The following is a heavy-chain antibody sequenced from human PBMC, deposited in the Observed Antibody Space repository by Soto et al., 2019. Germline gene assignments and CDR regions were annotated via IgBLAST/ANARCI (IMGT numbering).Heavy chain of an antibody. CDR1: GYTLTELS. CDR2: FDPEDGET. V-gene: IGHV1-24*01. CDR3: ATVRYYGSGLKGIFDAFDI. J-gene: IGHJ3*02. D-gene: IGHD3-10*01. Sequence: GASVKVSCKVSGYTLTELSMHWVRQAPGKGLEWMGGFDPEDGETIYAQKFQGRVTMTEDTSTDTAYMELSSLRSEDTAVYYCATVRYYGSGLKGIFDAFDIWGQGTMVTVSS.